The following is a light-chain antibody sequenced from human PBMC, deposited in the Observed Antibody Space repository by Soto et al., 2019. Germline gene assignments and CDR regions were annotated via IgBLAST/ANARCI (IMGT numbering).Light chain of an antibody. CDR2: GAS. CDR3: QQYGSLSWT. Sequence: IVLTQSPATVSVSTRMRVTLSCRASQSVSSDLAWYQQKPGQAPRLLIYGASTRATGIPDRFSGSGSGTDFTLTISRLEPEDFAVYHCQQYGSLSWTFGQGTKVDI. CDR1: QSVSSD. J-gene: IGKJ1*01. V-gene: IGKV3-20*01.